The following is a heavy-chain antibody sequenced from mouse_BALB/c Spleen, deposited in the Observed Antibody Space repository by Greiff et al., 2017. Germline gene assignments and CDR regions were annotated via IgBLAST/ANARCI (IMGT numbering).Heavy chain of an antibody. J-gene: IGHJ4*01. CDR1: GYTFTSYW. Sequence: VQLQQSGTVLARPGASVKMSCKASGYTFTSYWMHWVKQRPGQGLEWIGAIYPGNSDTSYNQKFKGKAKLTAVTSTSTAYMELSSLTNEDSAVYYCTKSFLEDYYAMDYWGQGTSVTVSS. V-gene: IGHV1-5*01. D-gene: IGHD1-2*01. CDR3: TKSFLEDYYAMDY. CDR2: IYPGNSDT.